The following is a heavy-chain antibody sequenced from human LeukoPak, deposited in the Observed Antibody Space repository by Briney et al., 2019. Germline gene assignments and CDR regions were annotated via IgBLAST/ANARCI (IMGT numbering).Heavy chain of an antibody. J-gene: IGHJ5*02. CDR2: IYPGDSDT. D-gene: IGHD6-6*01. CDR3: ARRYSSSGANWFDP. V-gene: IGHV5-51*01. CDR1: GYSFTSYW. Sequence: GESLKISCKGSGYSFTSYWIGWVRQMPGKGLEWMGIIYPGDSDTRYSPSIQGHVTILADKSISTAYLQWSSLKASDTAMYYCARRYSSSGANWFDPWGQGTLVTVSS.